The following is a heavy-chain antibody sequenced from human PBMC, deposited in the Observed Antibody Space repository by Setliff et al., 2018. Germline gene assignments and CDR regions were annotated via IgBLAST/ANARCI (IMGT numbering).Heavy chain of an antibody. D-gene: IGHD3-22*01. J-gene: IGHJ3*02. V-gene: IGHV1-46*01. CDR2: INPSSGRT. Sequence: ASVKVSCKASGYTFTSHYMHWVRQTPGLGLEWMGTINPSSGRTSYAQKFQGRVTMTRDTSTSTVYMDMSSLRSEDTAVYYCARDVFPYHYEGAFDIWGQGTMVTV. CDR3: ARDVFPYHYEGAFDI. CDR1: GYTFTSHY.